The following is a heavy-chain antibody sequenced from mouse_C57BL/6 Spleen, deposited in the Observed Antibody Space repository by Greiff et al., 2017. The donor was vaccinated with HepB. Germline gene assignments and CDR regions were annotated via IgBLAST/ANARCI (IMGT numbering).Heavy chain of an antibody. CDR3: ARGADEDYAMDY. V-gene: IGHV1-81*01. CDR2: IYPRSGNT. CDR1: GYTFTSYG. Sequence: VKLMESGAELARPGASVKLSCKASGYTFTSYGISWVKQRTGQGLEWIGEIYPRSGNTYYNEKFKGKATLTADKSSSTAYMELRSLTSEDSAVYFCARGADEDYAMDYWGQGTSVTVSS. J-gene: IGHJ4*01.